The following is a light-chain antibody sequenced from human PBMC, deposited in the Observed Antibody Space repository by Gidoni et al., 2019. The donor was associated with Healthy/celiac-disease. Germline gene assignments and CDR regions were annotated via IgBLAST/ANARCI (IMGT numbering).Light chain of an antibody. CDR1: QSLLHSNGYNY. CDR3: MQARQTPPP. Sequence: DIVMTQSPLSLPVTPGEPASISCRSSQSLLHSNGYNYLDWYLQKPGQSPQLLIYLGSNRASGVPDRFSGSGSGTDFTLKISRVEAEDVGVYYCMQARQTPPPFGGGTKVEIK. CDR2: LGS. J-gene: IGKJ4*01. V-gene: IGKV2-28*01.